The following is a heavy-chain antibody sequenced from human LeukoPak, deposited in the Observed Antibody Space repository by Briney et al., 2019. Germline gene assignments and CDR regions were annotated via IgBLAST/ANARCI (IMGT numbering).Heavy chain of an antibody. CDR2: ISSSGSTI. D-gene: IGHD3-16*02. Sequence: GGSLRLSCAASGFTFSSYAMHWVRQAPGKGLEWVSYISSSGSTIYYADSVKGRFTISRDNAKNSLYLQMNSLRAEDTAVYYCARVSLNVGPAGPDPWGQGTLVTVSS. J-gene: IGHJ5*02. CDR1: GFTFSSYA. CDR3: ARVSLNVGPAGPDP. V-gene: IGHV3-48*04.